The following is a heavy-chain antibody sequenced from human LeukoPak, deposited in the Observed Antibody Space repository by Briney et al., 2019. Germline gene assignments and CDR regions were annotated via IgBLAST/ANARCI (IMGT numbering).Heavy chain of an antibody. J-gene: IGHJ4*02. Sequence: ASVKVSCKASGYTFTGYYMHWVRQAPGQGLEWMGWINPNSGGTNYAQKFQGRVTMTRDTSISTAYMELSRLRSDDTAVYYCARGKAVWAARPHHLTPHAYWGQGTLVTVSS. CDR3: ARGKAVWAARPHHLTPHAY. CDR2: INPNSGGT. CDR1: GYTFTGYY. V-gene: IGHV1-2*02. D-gene: IGHD6-6*01.